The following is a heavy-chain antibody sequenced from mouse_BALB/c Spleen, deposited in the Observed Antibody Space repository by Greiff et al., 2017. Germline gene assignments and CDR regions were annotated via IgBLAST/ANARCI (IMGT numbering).Heavy chain of an antibody. V-gene: IGHV5-6-5*01. J-gene: IGHJ4*01. CDR1: GFTFSSYA. CDR2: ISSGGST. Sequence: DVKLVESGGGLVKPGGSLKLSCAASGFTFSSYAMSWVRQTPEKRLEWVASISSGGSTYDPDSVKGRFTISRDNARNILYLQMSSLRSEDTAMYYCARGHYYGSSDYYAMDYWGQGTSVTVSS. D-gene: IGHD1-1*01. CDR3: ARGHYYGSSDYYAMDY.